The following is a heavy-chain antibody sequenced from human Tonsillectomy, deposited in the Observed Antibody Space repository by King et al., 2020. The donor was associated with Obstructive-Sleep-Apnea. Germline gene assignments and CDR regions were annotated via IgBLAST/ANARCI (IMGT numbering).Heavy chain of an antibody. CDR3: ARSRGYSSGWIYFNY. Sequence: VQLQQWGAGLLKPSETLSLTCGVSGGSFSGYYWSWIRQPPGKGLEWLGEINHSGITNYNPSLKSRVTISVDTSKNQFSLKVNSVTAADTAVYYCARSRGYSSGWIYFNYWGQGTLVTVSS. CDR1: GGSFSGYY. CDR2: INHSGIT. D-gene: IGHD6-19*01. V-gene: IGHV4-34*01. J-gene: IGHJ4*02.